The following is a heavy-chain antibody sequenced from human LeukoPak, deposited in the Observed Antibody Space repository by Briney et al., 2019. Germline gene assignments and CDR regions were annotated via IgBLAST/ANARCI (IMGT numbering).Heavy chain of an antibody. CDR2: INPNSGGT. D-gene: IGHD6-19*01. CDR3: ARDRSSGYNWFDP. J-gene: IGHJ5*02. Sequence: GASVKLSCTASGYTFTGYYMHWVRQAPGQGLEWMGWINPNSGGTNYAEKFQGRVTMTRDTSISTAYMELSRLRSDDTAVYYCARDRSSGYNWFDPWGQGTLVTVSS. CDR1: GYTFTGYY. V-gene: IGHV1-2*02.